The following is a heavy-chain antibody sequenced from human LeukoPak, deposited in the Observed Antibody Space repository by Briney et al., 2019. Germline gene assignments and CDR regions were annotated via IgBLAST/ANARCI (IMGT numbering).Heavy chain of an antibody. CDR2: ISGSGGST. Sequence: GGSLRLSCEASGFIFGNYYMSWVRQAPGKGLEWVSAISGSGGSTYYADSVKGRFTISRDNSKNTLYLQMNSLRAEDTAVYYCAKGNSRVTTMVRGVTIYWYFDLWGRGTLVTVSS. J-gene: IGHJ2*01. D-gene: IGHD3-10*01. V-gene: IGHV3-23*01. CDR3: AKGNSRVTTMVRGVTIYWYFDL. CDR1: GFIFGNYY.